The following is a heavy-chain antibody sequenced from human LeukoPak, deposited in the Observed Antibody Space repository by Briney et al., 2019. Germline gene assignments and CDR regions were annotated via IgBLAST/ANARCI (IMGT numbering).Heavy chain of an antibody. CDR3: ARDSGSSTHDP. Sequence: SETLSLTCTVSGGSISSYYWGWVRQPPGKGLEWVGQIYYRGTPNYNPSLGGRVTISIDTSKNQFSLKINSVTAADTAVYYCARDSGSSTHDPWGQGTLVTVSS. J-gene: IGHJ5*02. CDR2: IYYRGTP. CDR1: GGSISSYY. D-gene: IGHD2-2*01. V-gene: IGHV4-59*01.